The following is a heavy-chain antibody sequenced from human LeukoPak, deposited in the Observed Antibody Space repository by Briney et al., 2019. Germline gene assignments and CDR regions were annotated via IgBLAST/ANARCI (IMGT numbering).Heavy chain of an antibody. V-gene: IGHV3-21*01. D-gene: IGHD1-1*01. Sequence: GGSLRPSCAASGFTFSSYMMNWVRQAPGKGLEWVSSINSGSTYTYYTESVKGRFTVSRDNAKNSLFLQVNSLRAEDTAIYYCARSLTTLTYEGYWGQGTLVTVSS. CDR3: ARSLTTLTYEGY. CDR2: INSGSTYT. CDR1: GFTFSSYM. J-gene: IGHJ4*02.